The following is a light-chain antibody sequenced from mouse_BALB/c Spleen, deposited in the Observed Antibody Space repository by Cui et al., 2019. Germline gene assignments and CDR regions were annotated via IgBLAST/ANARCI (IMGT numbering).Light chain of an antibody. Sequence: DIKMTQSPSSMYASLGERVTITCKASQDINSYLSWFQQKPGKSPKTLIYRANRLADGVPSRFSGSGSGQDYSLTISSLEYEDMGIYYCLQYDEFRTFGGGTKLEIK. V-gene: IGKV14-111*01. CDR1: QDINSY. CDR2: RAN. J-gene: IGKJ1*01. CDR3: LQYDEFRT.